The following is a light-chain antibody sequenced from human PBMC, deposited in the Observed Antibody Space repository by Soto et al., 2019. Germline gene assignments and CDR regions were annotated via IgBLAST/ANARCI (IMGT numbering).Light chain of an antibody. V-gene: IGKV2-28*01. Sequence: DIVMTQSPLSLPVTPGEPASISCRSSQTLLHSNGYNYLDWYLQKPGQSPQLLIYLGSNRASGVTDRFSGSGSGTDFTLKISRVEAEDAGVYYCMQALETSYTFGQGTKLAIK. CDR2: LGS. J-gene: IGKJ2*01. CDR3: MQALETSYT. CDR1: QTLLHSNGYNY.